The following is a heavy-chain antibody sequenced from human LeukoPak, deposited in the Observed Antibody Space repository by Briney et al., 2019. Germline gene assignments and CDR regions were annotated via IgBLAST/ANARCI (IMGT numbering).Heavy chain of an antibody. V-gene: IGHV5-51*01. D-gene: IGHD1-1*01. CDR3: ARQDGNSKYYFDY. J-gene: IGHJ4*02. Sequence: GESLKISCKGSGYSFTYYWIGWVCQMPGKGLEWMGIIYPGDSDTRYRPSFQGQVTISVDKSISTAYLQWSSLKASDTAMYYCARQDGNSKYYFDYWGQGTLVTVSS. CDR2: IYPGDSDT. CDR1: GYSFTYYW.